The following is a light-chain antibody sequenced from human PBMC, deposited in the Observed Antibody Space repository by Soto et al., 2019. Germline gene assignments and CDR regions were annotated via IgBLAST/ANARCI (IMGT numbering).Light chain of an antibody. V-gene: IGLV1-44*01. CDR3: AAWDVSLHGHYV. J-gene: IGLJ1*01. CDR1: NSNIGANA. CDR2: NNN. Sequence: HSVLTQPPSASETPGQRVTIFCSGSNSNIGANAANWYQQFPGAAPKLLIYNNNQRPSGVPDRFSGSRSGTSASLAISGLQSEDEAHYYCAAWDVSLHGHYVFGTGTKLTVL.